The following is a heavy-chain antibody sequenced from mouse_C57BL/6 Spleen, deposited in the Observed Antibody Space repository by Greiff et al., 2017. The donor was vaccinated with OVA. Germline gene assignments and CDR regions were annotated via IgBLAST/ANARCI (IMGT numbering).Heavy chain of an antibody. V-gene: IGHV1-63*01. CDR2: IYPGGGYT. CDR1: GYTFTNYW. Sequence: VQLQQSGAELVRPGTSVKMSCKASGYTFTNYWIGWAKQRPGHGLEWIGDIYPGGGYTNYNEKFKGKATLTADKSSSTAYMQFSSLTSEDSAIYYCARSRTGTGDYAMDYWGQGTSVTVSS. D-gene: IGHD4-1*01. J-gene: IGHJ4*01. CDR3: ARSRTGTGDYAMDY.